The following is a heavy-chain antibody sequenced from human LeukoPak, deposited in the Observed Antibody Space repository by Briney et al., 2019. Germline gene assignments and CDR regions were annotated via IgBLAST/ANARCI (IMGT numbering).Heavy chain of an antibody. Sequence: GGSLRHSCAASGFTFNSYWMHWVRQAPGKGLVWVSRIDEDGKTIDYADSVKGRFTISRDNAKDILYLQMSSLRDEDTAVYYCVSDLCGGDDQWGRGTLVTVSS. CDR1: GFTFNSYW. V-gene: IGHV3-74*01. J-gene: IGHJ5*02. D-gene: IGHD3-3*01. CDR3: VSDLCGGDDQ. CDR2: IDEDGKTI.